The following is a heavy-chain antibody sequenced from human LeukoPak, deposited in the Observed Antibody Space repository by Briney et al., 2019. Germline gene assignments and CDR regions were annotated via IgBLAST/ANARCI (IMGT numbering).Heavy chain of an antibody. D-gene: IGHD3-10*01. CDR2: INHSGST. CDR1: GGSFSGYY. V-gene: IGHV4-34*01. Sequence: SETLSLTCAVYGGSFSGYYWSWIRQPPGKGLEWIGEINHSGSTNYNPSLKSRVTISVDTSKNQFSLKLSSVTAADTAVYYCARDLRVRGVIMNYYYMDVWGKGTTVTVSS. CDR3: ARDLRVRGVIMNYYYMDV. J-gene: IGHJ6*03.